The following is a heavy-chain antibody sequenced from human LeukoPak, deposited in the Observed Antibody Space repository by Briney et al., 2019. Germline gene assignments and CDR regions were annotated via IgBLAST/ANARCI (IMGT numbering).Heavy chain of an antibody. CDR3: ARMFTN. CDR2: IYYSGST. CDR1: GGSISSYY. D-gene: IGHD1-1*01. J-gene: IGHJ4*02. V-gene: IGHV4-59*01. Sequence: SETLSLTCTVSGGSISSYYWSWIRQPPGKGLEWIGYIYYSGSTNYNPSLKSRVTISVDTSKNQFSLKLSSVTAADTAVYYCARMFTNWGQGTLVTVSS.